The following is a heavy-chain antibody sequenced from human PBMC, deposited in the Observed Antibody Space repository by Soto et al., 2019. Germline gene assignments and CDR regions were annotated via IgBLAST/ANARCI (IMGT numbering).Heavy chain of an antibody. CDR3: ARTVPDSTGEMGLSYYYGMDV. D-gene: IGHD7-27*01. CDR1: GFTFSSYA. CDR2: ISHDGSNK. Sequence: GGSLRLSCAASGFTFSSYAMHWVRQAPGKGLEWVAVISHDGSNKYYADSVKGRFTISRDNSKNTLYLQMNSLRAEDTAVYYCARTVPDSTGEMGLSYYYGMDVWGQGTTVTVSS. V-gene: IGHV3-30-3*01. J-gene: IGHJ6*02.